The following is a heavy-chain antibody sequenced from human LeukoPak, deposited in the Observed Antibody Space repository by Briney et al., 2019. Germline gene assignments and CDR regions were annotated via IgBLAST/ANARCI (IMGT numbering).Heavy chain of an antibody. CDR2: YYNSGST. CDR1: GGSTSNHF. J-gene: IGHJ4*02. CDR3: ARAYYYDSSGFDY. D-gene: IGHD3-22*01. Sequence: SETLSLTCTVSGGSTSNHFWSWMRQPPGKGLEWIGTYYNSGSTNYNPSLKSRVTISVDTSKNQFSLKLSSVTAADTAVYYCARAYYYDSSGFDYWGQGTLVTVSS. V-gene: IGHV4-59*11.